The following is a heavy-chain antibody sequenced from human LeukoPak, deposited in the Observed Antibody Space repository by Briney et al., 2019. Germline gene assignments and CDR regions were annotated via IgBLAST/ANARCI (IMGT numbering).Heavy chain of an antibody. D-gene: IGHD3-16*01. CDR3: ARSGKSAYILDY. CDR1: GGSISSYY. J-gene: IGHJ4*02. CDR2: IYYTGST. Sequence: SETLSLTCTVSGGSISSYYWSWIRQPPGKGLDWIGYIYYTGSTNYNPSLKSRVTISVDTSKNQFSLKLSSVTAADTAVYYCARSGKSAYILDYWGQGTLVTVSS. V-gene: IGHV4-59*01.